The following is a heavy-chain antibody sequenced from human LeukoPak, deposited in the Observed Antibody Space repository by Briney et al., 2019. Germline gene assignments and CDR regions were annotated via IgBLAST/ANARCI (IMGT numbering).Heavy chain of an antibody. CDR2: ISYDGSNK. Sequence: GRSLRLSCAASGFTFSSYATHWVRQAPGKGLEWVAVISYDGSNKYYADSVKGRFTISRDNSKNTLYLQMNSLRAEDTAVYYCARAQVAGIFDYWGQGTLVTVSS. CDR3: ARAQVAGIFDY. V-gene: IGHV3-30-3*01. CDR1: GFTFSSYA. J-gene: IGHJ4*02. D-gene: IGHD6-19*01.